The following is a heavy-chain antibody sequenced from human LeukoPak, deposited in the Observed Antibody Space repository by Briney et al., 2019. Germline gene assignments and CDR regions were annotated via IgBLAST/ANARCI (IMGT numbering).Heavy chain of an antibody. CDR3: ARAKKRGAVAGTVYYGMDV. CDR1: GGSFSGYY. CDR2: TNHSGST. D-gene: IGHD6-19*01. Sequence: SETLSLTCAVYGGSFSGYYWSWIRQPPGKGLEWIGETNHSGSTNYNPSLKSRVTISVDTSKNQFSLKLSSVTAADTAVYYCARAKKRGAVAGTVYYGMDVWGKGTTVTVSS. V-gene: IGHV4-34*01. J-gene: IGHJ6*04.